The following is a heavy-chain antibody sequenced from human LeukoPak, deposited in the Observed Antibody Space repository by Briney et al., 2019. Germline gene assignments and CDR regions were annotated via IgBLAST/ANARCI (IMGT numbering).Heavy chain of an antibody. Sequence: PGGSLRLSCAASGFTFSSYWMSWVRQAPGKGLEWVANIKQDGSEKYYVDSVKGRFTISRDNAKNSLYLQMSSLRAEDTAVYYCARVAYAIFHYFDYWGQGTLVTVSS. D-gene: IGHD2-8*01. J-gene: IGHJ4*02. CDR3: ARVAYAIFHYFDY. V-gene: IGHV3-7*01. CDR2: IKQDGSEK. CDR1: GFTFSSYW.